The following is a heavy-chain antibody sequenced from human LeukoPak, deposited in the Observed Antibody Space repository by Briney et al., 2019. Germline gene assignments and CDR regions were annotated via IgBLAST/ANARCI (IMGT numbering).Heavy chain of an antibody. Sequence: GASVNVSCKASGYTFTSYGISWVRQAPGQGLEWMGWISAYNGNTNYAQKLQGGVTMTTDTSTSTAYMELRSLRSDDTAVYYCARDSNDYHPQRSYGMDVWGQGTTVTVSS. D-gene: IGHD4/OR15-4a*01. CDR3: ARDSNDYHPQRSYGMDV. CDR2: ISAYNGNT. CDR1: GYTFTSYG. J-gene: IGHJ6*02. V-gene: IGHV1-18*01.